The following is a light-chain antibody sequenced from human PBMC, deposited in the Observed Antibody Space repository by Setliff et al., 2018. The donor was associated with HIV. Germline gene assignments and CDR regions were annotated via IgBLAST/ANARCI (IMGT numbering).Light chain of an antibody. CDR1: SSDVGNYKL. J-gene: IGLJ1*01. CDR2: EVN. Sequence: QSALTQPASVSGSPGQSITIPCTGTSSDVGNYKLVSWYQQAPGKAPKLIIYEVNKRPSGVPDRFSGSKSGNTASLTISGLQAEDEADYYCCSYAGSYTYIFGSGTKVTVL. V-gene: IGLV2-23*02. CDR3: CSYAGSYTYI.